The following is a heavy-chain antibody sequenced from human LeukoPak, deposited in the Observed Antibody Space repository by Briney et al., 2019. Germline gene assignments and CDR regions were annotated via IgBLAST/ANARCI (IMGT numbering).Heavy chain of an antibody. V-gene: IGHV4-34*01. CDR3: ARRYCSGGSCYSGSGGILDY. J-gene: IGHJ4*02. Sequence: SETLSLTCAVYGGSFSGYYWSWIRQPPGKGLEWIGEINHSGSTNYNPSLKSRVTISVDTSKNQFSLKLSSVTAADTAVYYCARRYCSGGSCYSGSGGILDYWGQGTLVTVSS. CDR2: INHSGST. D-gene: IGHD2-15*01. CDR1: GGSFSGYY.